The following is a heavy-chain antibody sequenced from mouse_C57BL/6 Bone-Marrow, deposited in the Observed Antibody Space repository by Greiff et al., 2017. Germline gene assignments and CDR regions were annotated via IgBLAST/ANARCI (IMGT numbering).Heavy chain of an antibody. V-gene: IGHV5-9*01. D-gene: IGHD1-1*01. CDR1: GFTFSSYT. J-gene: IGHJ1*03. CDR2: ISGGGGNT. Sequence: EVKLVESGGGLVKPGGSLKLSCAASGFTFSSYTMSWVRQTPEKRLQWVAAISGGGGNTYYPDSVKGRFTISRGNDKNILYLQMGSLRSEDTALYYCSRQVTTVLATKYFDVWGTGTTVTVSS. CDR3: SRQVTTVLATKYFDV.